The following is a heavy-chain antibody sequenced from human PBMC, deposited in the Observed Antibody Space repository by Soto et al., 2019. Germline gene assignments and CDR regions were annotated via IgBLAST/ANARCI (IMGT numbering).Heavy chain of an antibody. CDR3: VRDMQLWRLDS. Sequence: SETLSLTCTVSGGSISSNIYYWGWIRQPPGRGLEWIGNIHYSGSTYYDSSLKSRVTISVDTSKNQFSLKLSSVTAEDTAVYYCVRDMQLWRLDSWGQGTLVTVSS. V-gene: IGHV4-39*01. CDR1: GGSISSNIYY. CDR2: IHYSGST. J-gene: IGHJ4*02. D-gene: IGHD2-15*01.